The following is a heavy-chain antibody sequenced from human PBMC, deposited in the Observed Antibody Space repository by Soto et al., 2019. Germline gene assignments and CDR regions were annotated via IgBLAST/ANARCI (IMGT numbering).Heavy chain of an antibody. J-gene: IGHJ4*02. V-gene: IGHV3-9*01. CDR3: AIVVVTSGDFDY. CDR2: ISWNSGSI. D-gene: IGHD2-21*02. CDR1: GFTFDDYA. Sequence: EVQLVESGGGLVQPGRSLRLSCAASGFTFDDYAMHWVRQAPGKGLEWVSGISWNSGSIGYADSVKGRFTISRDNAKNSLYLQMNSLRAEDTALYYCAIVVVTSGDFDYWGQGTLVTVSS.